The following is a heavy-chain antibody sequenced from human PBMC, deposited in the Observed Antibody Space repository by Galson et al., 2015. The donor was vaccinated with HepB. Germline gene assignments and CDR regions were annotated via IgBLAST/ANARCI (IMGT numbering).Heavy chain of an antibody. CDR1: GFTSRTSG. J-gene: IGHJ4*02. CDR3: ARDASEWSRDY. V-gene: IGHV3-21*01. CDR2: IGYRETYK. D-gene: IGHD3-3*01. Sequence: SLRLSCAASGFTSRTSGMTWVRQAPGKGLEWVAVIGYRETYKHYADSVKGRFAISRDNAKNSVYLQMNSLRVEDTAVYYCARDASEWSRDYWGQGTLVAVSS.